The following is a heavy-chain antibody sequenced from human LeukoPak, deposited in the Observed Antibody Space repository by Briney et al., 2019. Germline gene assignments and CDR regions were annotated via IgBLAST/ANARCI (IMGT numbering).Heavy chain of an antibody. V-gene: IGHV4-39*01. CDR2: IYCSGST. J-gene: IGHJ3*02. D-gene: IGHD3-10*01. CDR1: GGSISSSSDY. Sequence: SETLSLTCTVSGGSISSSSDYWGWIRQPPGKGLEWIGSIYCSGSTYYNPSLKSRVTISVDTSKNQFSLKLSSVTAADTAVYYCARHLRRAGAFDIWGQGTMVTVSS. CDR3: ARHLRRAGAFDI.